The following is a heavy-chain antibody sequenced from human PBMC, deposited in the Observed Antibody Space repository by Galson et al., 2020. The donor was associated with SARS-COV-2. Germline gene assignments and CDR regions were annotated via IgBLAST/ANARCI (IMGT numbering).Heavy chain of an antibody. V-gene: IGHV3-30*02. CDR2: IRYDGSNK. D-gene: IGHD2-15*01. CDR1: GFTFSGYG. CDR3: AKDRAGSLTLLDAFDI. Sequence: GESLKISCGASGFTFSGYGMHWVRQAPGKGLEWAAFIRYDGSNKYYADSVKGRFTVSRDNSKNTLYLQMNSLRAEDTAVYYCAKDRAGSLTLLDAFDIWGQGTMVTVSS. J-gene: IGHJ3*02.